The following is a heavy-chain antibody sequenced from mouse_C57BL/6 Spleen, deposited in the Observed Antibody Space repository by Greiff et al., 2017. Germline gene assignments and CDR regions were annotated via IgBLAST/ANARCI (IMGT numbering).Heavy chain of an antibody. V-gene: IGHV5-17*01. Sequence: EVLVVESGGGLVKPGGSLKLSCAASGFTFSDYGMHWVRQAPETGLEWVAYISSGSSTIYYADTVKGGFTISRDNAKNTLFRQMTGLRSEDTAMYYCANYYGSSYDYAMDYWGQGTSVTVS. CDR2: ISSGSSTI. CDR1: GFTFSDYG. CDR3: ANYYGSSYDYAMDY. D-gene: IGHD1-1*01. J-gene: IGHJ4*01.